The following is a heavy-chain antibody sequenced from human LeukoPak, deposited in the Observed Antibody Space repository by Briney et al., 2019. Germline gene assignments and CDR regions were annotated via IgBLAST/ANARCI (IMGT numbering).Heavy chain of an antibody. CDR3: AKDLLVGSRRGVYYFDY. CDR1: GFTVSSNY. D-gene: IGHD3-10*01. CDR2: ISGSGGST. Sequence: GGSLRLSCAASGFTVSSNYMSWVRQAPGKGLEWVSAISGSGGSTYYADSVKGRFTISRDNSKNTLYLQMNSLRAEDTAVYYCAKDLLVGSRRGVYYFDYWGQGTLVTVSS. J-gene: IGHJ4*02. V-gene: IGHV3-23*01.